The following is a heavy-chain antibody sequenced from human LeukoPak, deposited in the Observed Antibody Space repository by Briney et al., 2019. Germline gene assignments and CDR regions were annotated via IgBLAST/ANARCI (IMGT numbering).Heavy chain of an antibody. CDR3: ARSPDSSIFDI. J-gene: IGHJ3*02. CDR1: GASISSSSYY. V-gene: IGHV4-39*01. CDR2: IYYSGST. D-gene: IGHD6-6*01. Sequence: PSETLSLTCTVSGASISSSSYYWGWLRQPPGKGLEWIGSIYYSGSTYYSPSLKSRITISRDTSKKQFSLKVNSVTAADTAVYYCARSPDSSIFDIWGQGTMVTVSS.